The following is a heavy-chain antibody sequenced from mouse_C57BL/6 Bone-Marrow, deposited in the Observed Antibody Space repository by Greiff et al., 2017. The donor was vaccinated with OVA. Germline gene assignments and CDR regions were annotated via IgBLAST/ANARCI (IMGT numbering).Heavy chain of an antibody. CDR3: ARDAEYAMDY. J-gene: IGHJ4*01. Sequence: EVKLVESGGGLVQSGRSLRLSCAPSGFTFSDFYMEWVRQAPGKGLEWIAASRNKANDYTTEYSASVKGRFIVSRDTSQSILYLQMNALRAEDTAIYYCARDAEYAMDYWGQGTSVTVSS. CDR2: SRNKANDYTT. CDR1: GFTFSDFY. V-gene: IGHV7-1*01.